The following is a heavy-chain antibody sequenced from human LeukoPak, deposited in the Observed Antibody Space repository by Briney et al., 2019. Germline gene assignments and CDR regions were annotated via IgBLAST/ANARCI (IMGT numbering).Heavy chain of an antibody. CDR2: INWNGGST. V-gene: IGHV3-20*04. CDR1: GFTVSSNY. D-gene: IGHD2-15*01. CDR3: ATLSVVVVPAELN. J-gene: IGHJ4*02. Sequence: GGSLRLSCAASGFTVSSNYMNWVRQAPGKGLEWVSTINWNGGSTGYADSVKGRFTISRDNAKNSLYLQMNSLRAEDTAVYYCATLSVVVVPAELNWGQGTLVTVSS.